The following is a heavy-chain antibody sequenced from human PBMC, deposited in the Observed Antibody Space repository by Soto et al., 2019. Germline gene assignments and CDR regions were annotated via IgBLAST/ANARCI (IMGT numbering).Heavy chain of an antibody. Sequence: QITLKESGPTLVKPTQTLTLTCTFSGFSLSTSGVGVGWIRQPPGKALEWLALIYWDDDKRYSPSLKSRLTITKDPSKIQVVLTMTNMDPVDTATYYCAHSLYDYVWGTNWFDPWGQGTLVTVSS. CDR2: IYWDDDK. CDR3: AHSLYDYVWGTNWFDP. V-gene: IGHV2-5*02. J-gene: IGHJ5*02. D-gene: IGHD3-16*01. CDR1: GFSLSTSGVG.